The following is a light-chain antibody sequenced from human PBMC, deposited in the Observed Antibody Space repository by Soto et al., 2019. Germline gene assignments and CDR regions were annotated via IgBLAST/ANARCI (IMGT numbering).Light chain of an antibody. CDR2: AAS. CDR1: QGISSY. CDR3: QQLNSYPQIT. J-gene: IGKJ5*01. V-gene: IGKV1-9*01. Sequence: DIQLTQSPSFLSASVGDRVTITCRASQGISSYLAWYQQKPGKAPKLLIYAASTLQSGVPSRFSGSGSGTECTLTVSSLQPEDFATYYCQQLNSYPQITFGQGTRLEMK.